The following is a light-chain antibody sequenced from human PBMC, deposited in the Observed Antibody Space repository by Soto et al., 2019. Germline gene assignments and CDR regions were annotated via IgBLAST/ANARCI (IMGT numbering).Light chain of an antibody. CDR1: QSLVYSDGNTY. CDR3: VQFAHFPRS. Sequence: DVVLTQTPLYSPVTLGQPASISCRSSQSLVYSDGNTYLSWLQQSPGQSPRLLISQISNRFSGVPDRFRGSAAGTDCTLKISRVEAEDVGVYYCVQFAHFPRSFGTGTKVEI. CDR2: QIS. V-gene: IGKV2-24*01. J-gene: IGKJ1*01.